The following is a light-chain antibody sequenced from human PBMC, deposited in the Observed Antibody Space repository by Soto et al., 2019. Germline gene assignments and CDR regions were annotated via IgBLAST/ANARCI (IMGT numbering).Light chain of an antibody. CDR2: EVN. Sequence: SALTQPPSVSGSPGQSVTISCTATTTDIDNYDSVSWYQQYPGKAPKLIIYEVNNRPSGVSGRFSGSKSDTTAYLTISGLQAEDEADYYCSSYSDSDTKVFGTGTKVTVL. CDR3: SSYSDSDTKV. CDR1: TTDIDNYDS. J-gene: IGLJ1*01. V-gene: IGLV2-14*03.